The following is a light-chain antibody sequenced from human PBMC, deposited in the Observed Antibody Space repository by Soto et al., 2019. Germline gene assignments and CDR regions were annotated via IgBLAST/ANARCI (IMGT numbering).Light chain of an antibody. CDR1: QGISNY. V-gene: IGKV1-27*01. CDR3: QKYNSALT. CDR2: AAS. Sequence: DIQMTQSPSSLSASVGDRVTITCRASQGISNYLAWYQQKPGKVPKLLIYAASTLQSGVPSRFSGSGSGTDFTLTISGLQPEDVATYYCQKYNSALTFGQGTKVEIK. J-gene: IGKJ1*01.